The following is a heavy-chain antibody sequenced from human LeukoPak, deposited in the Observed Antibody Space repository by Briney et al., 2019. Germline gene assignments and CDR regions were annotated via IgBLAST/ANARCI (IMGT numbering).Heavy chain of an antibody. CDR1: GGSFSGYY. D-gene: IGHD2-2*01. CDR3: ARVGYCSSTSCPDY. J-gene: IGHJ4*02. Sequence: SETLSLTCAVYGGSFSGYYWSWIRQPPGKGLEWIGEVNHSGSTNYNPSLKSRVTISVDTSKNQFSLKLSSVTAADTAVYYCARVGYCSSTSCPDYWGQGTLVTVSS. CDR2: VNHSGST. V-gene: IGHV4-34*01.